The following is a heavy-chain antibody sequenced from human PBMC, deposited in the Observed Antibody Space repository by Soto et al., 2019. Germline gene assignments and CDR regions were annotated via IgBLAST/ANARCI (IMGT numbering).Heavy chain of an antibody. D-gene: IGHD4-17*01. V-gene: IGHV4-30-4*01. Sequence: QVQLQESGPGLVKPSQTLSLTCSVSGGSISSADYYWNWIRQPPGKGLEWLGYIYYSGTTYYNPSLKGRLTISTDTSKNQFSLKLTSVTAADTAVYYCVRLGAYGLKPDWFDSWGPGTLVTVSS. CDR2: IYYSGTT. CDR3: VRLGAYGLKPDWFDS. J-gene: IGHJ5*01. CDR1: GGSISSADYY.